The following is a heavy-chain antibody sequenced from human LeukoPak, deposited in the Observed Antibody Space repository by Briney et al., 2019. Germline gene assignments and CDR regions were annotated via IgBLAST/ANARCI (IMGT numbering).Heavy chain of an antibody. V-gene: IGHV3-23*01. CDR1: GFTFSSYA. Sequence: GGSLRLSCAASGFTFSSYAMNWVRQAPGKGLEWVSAISGSGGSTYYADSVKGRFTISRDNSKNTLYLQMNSLRAEDTAVYYCAKDSMFQPVTNFDYWGQGTLVTVSS. CDR3: AKDSMFQPVTNFDY. D-gene: IGHD4-17*01. CDR2: ISGSGGST. J-gene: IGHJ4*02.